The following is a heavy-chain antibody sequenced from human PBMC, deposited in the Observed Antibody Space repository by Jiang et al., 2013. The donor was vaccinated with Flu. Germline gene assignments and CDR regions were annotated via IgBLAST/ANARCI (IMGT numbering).Heavy chain of an antibody. Sequence: GAEVKKPGASVKVSCKVSGYTLTELSMHWVRQAPGKGLEWMGGFDPEDGETIYAQKFQGRVTMTEDTSTDTAYMELSSLRSEDTAVYYCATALRGSYINAFDIWAKGQWSPSLQ. CDR1: GYTLTELS. D-gene: IGHD1-26*01. V-gene: IGHV1-24*01. CDR3: ATALRGSYINAFDI. J-gene: IGHJ3*02. CDR2: FDPEDGET.